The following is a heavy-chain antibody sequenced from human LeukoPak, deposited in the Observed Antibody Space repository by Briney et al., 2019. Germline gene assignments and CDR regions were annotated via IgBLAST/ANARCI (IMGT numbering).Heavy chain of an antibody. J-gene: IGHJ4*02. V-gene: IGHV4-59*08. CDR2: IYYSGST. CDR1: GGSISSYY. D-gene: IGHD3-3*01. Sequence: SETLSLTCTVSGGSISSYYWSWIQQPPGKGLEWIGYIYYSGSTNYNPSLKSRVTISVDTSKNQFSLKLSSVTAADPAVYYCARHGRFTIFGVGAIDYWGQGTLVTVSS. CDR3: ARHGRFTIFGVGAIDY.